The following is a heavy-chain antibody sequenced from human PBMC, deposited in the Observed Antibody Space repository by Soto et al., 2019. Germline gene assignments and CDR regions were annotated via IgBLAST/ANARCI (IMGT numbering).Heavy chain of an antibody. CDR2: ISAYNGNT. V-gene: IGHV1-18*01. J-gene: IGHJ4*02. CDR1: GYTFTSYG. CDR3: ARDTRGDTTTVTTDY. Sequence: QVQLVQSGAEVKKPGASVKVSCKASGYTFTSYGISWVRQAPGQGLEWMGWISAYNGNTNYAQKLQGRVTMTTDTATSTAYMELRSLRSDDTAVYYCARDTRGDTTTVTTDYWGQGTLVTVSS. D-gene: IGHD4-4*01.